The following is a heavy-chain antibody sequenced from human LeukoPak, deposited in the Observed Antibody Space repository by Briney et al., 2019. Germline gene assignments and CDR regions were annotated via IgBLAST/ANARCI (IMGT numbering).Heavy chain of an antibody. D-gene: IGHD6-13*01. Sequence: SETLSLTCAVYGGSFSGYYWSWIRQPPGKGLEWIGEINHSGSTNYNPSLKSRVTISVDTSKNQFSLKLSSVTAADTAVYYCASDSSSWYSRFDAFDIWGQGTMVTVSS. V-gene: IGHV4-34*01. CDR3: ASDSSSWYSRFDAFDI. J-gene: IGHJ3*02. CDR2: INHSGST. CDR1: GGSFSGYY.